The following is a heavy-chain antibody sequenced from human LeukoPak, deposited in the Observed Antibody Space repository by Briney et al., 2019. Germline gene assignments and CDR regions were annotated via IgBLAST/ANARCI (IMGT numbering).Heavy chain of an antibody. V-gene: IGHV1-18*01. Sequence: ASVKVSCKPSGYTFTSYGISWVRQAPGQGLEWMGWISAYNGNTDYAQKFQGRVTMTTDTSTSTAYMELRSLRSDNTAVYYCARASFWSGYYTGIGWVYYFDYWGQGTLVTVSS. J-gene: IGHJ4*02. CDR3: ARASFWSGYYTGIGWVYYFDY. CDR1: GYTFTSYG. CDR2: ISAYNGNT. D-gene: IGHD3-3*01.